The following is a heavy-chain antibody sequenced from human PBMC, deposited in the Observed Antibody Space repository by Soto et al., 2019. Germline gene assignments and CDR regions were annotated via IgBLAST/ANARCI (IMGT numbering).Heavy chain of an antibody. Sequence: SLRLSCAASGFTLSSYAMSWVRQAPGKGLEWVSAISGSGGSTYYADSVKGRFTISRDNSKNTLYLQMNSLRAEDTAVYYCAKGTAASVGSSSWYVFDYWGQGTLVTVSS. J-gene: IGHJ4*02. D-gene: IGHD6-13*01. CDR3: AKGTAASVGSSSWYVFDY. CDR2: ISGSGGST. CDR1: GFTLSSYA. V-gene: IGHV3-23*01.